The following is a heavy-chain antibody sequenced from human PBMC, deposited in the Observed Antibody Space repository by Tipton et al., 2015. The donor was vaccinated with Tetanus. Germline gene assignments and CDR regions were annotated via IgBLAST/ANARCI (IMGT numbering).Heavy chain of an antibody. V-gene: IGHV3-23*01. CDR1: GFTFSGYA. CDR2: ISGNGRRT. CDR3: ARGLTTYGSARYFDS. J-gene: IGHJ4*02. Sequence: SGFTFSGYAMSWVRQAPGKGLEWVSMISGNGRRTIYADSVRGRFTTSRDSSDDMVYLQMNSLRAEDTAVYFCARGLTTYGSARYFDSWGLGTPVTVSS. D-gene: IGHD4-17*01.